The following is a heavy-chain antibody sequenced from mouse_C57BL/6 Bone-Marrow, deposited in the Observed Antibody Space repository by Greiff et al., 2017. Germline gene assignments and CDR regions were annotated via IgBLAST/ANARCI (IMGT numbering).Heavy chain of an antibody. J-gene: IGHJ4*01. D-gene: IGHD3-2*02. CDR1: GYTFTDYY. CDR2: INPYNGGT. Sequence: EVQLQQSGPVLVKPGASVKMSCKASGYTFTDYYMNWVKQSHGKSLEWIGVINPYNGGTSYNQKFKGKATLTVDKSSSTAYMELNSLTSQDSAVYYCARWAQLRPPMDYWGQGTSVTVSS. CDR3: ARWAQLRPPMDY. V-gene: IGHV1-19*01.